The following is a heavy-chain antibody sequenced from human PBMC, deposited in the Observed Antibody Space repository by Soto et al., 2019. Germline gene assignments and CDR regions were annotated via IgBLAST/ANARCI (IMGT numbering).Heavy chain of an antibody. V-gene: IGHV4-39*01. Sequence: QLQLQESGPGLVKPSETLSLTCTVSGGSISTSSYYWGWIRQPPGKGLEWIGSIYYSRSTYYNPSLKSAVTISVDTSKNQFSLKLSSVTAADTAVYYYARDYDSSGDYWGQGTLVTVSS. CDR2: IYYSRST. J-gene: IGHJ4*02. D-gene: IGHD3-22*01. CDR1: GGSISTSSYY. CDR3: ARDYDSSGDY.